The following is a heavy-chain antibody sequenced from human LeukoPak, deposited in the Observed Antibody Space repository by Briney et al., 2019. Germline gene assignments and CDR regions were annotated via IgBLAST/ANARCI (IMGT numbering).Heavy chain of an antibody. Sequence: PGGSLRLSCAASGFAFNKYWMHWVRQTPGKGLVWVSRINGDGSTTSYADSVKGGFTISRDNAKNTLNLQMSSLRAEDTAVYYCATGNYYDSRGYYTFGHWGQGTLVTVSS. V-gene: IGHV3-74*01. D-gene: IGHD3-22*01. CDR3: ATGNYYDSRGYYTFGH. CDR1: GFAFNKYW. CDR2: INGDGSTT. J-gene: IGHJ4*02.